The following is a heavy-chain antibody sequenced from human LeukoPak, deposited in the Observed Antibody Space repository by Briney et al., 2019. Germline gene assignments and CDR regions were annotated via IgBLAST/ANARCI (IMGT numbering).Heavy chain of an antibody. Sequence: ASVKVPCKAPGYTFTSYDINWVRQATGQGLEWMGWMNPNSGNTGYAQKFQGRVTMTRNTSISTAYMELSSLRSEDTAVYYCARGPTGDNYYYMDVWGKGTTVTVSS. CDR2: MNPNSGNT. J-gene: IGHJ6*03. CDR1: GYTFTSYD. CDR3: ARGPTGDNYYYMDV. V-gene: IGHV1-8*01. D-gene: IGHD7-27*01.